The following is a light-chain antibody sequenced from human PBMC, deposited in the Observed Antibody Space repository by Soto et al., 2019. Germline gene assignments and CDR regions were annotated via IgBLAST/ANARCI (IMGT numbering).Light chain of an antibody. V-gene: IGKV1-39*01. J-gene: IGKJ1*01. Sequence: DRELKQSPPSLTASDGERATITCGASQSVSTYLNWYQQKPGKAPTLLISLISRRQSGIPSRFSGAGSGTDFTLTISSLQPEDFATYYCQQSYSTPLTFGQGTKVDIK. CDR2: LIS. CDR1: QSVSTY. CDR3: QQSYSTPLT.